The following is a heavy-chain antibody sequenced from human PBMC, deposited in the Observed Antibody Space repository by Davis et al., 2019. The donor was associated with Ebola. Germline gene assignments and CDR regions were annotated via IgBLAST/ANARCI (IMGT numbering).Heavy chain of an antibody. D-gene: IGHD3-10*02. V-gene: IGHV3-30*03. CDR3: ARGDYYVGHGPTDY. J-gene: IGHJ4*02. Sequence: GESLKISCAASGFTFSSYGMHWVRQAPGKGLEWVAVISYDGSNKYYADSVKGRFTISRDNSKNTLYLQMNSLRAEDTAVYYCARGDYYVGHGPTDYWGQGTLVTVSS. CDR2: ISYDGSNK. CDR1: GFTFSSYG.